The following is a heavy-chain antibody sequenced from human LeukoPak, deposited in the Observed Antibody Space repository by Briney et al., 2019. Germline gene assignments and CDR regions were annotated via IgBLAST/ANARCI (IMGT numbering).Heavy chain of an antibody. J-gene: IGHJ4*02. D-gene: IGHD1-1*01. CDR1: GGTFSSYA. V-gene: IGHV1-69*01. Sequence: GSSVKVPCKASGGTFSSYAISWVRQAPGQGLEWMGGIIPIFGTANYAQKFQGRVTITADESTSTAYMELSSLRSEDTAVYYCARDGSPWEGQLERLVYWGQGTLVTVSS. CDR3: ARDGSPWEGQLERLVY. CDR2: IIPIFGTA.